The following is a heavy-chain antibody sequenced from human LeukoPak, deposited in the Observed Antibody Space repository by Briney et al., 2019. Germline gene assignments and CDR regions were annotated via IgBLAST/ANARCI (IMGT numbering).Heavy chain of an antibody. V-gene: IGHV1-2*02. J-gene: IGHJ4*02. Sequence: ASVTVSCKASGYTFTGYYMHWVRQAPGQGLEWMGWINPNSGGTNYAQKFQGRVTMTRDTSISTAYMELSRLRSDDTAVYYCARVGVPAATQGDFDYWGQGTLVTVSS. CDR3: ARVGVPAATQGDFDY. CDR2: INPNSGGT. CDR1: GYTFTGYY. D-gene: IGHD2-2*01.